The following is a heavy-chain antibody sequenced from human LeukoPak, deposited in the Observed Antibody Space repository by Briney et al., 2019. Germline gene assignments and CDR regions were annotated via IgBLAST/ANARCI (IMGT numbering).Heavy chain of an antibody. CDR2: INPSGGST. CDR1: GYTFTSYY. V-gene: IGHV1-46*01. D-gene: IGHD5-12*01. J-gene: IGHJ5*02. CDR3: ARSVATMPWGFDP. Sequence: ASVKVSCKASGYTFTSYYMRWVRQAPGQGLELMGIINPSGGSTSYAQKFQGRVTMTRDTSTSTVYMELSSLRSEDTAVYYCARSVATMPWGFDPWGQGTLVTVSS.